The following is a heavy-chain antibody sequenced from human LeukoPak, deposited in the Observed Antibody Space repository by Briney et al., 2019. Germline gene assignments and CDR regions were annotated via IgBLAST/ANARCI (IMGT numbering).Heavy chain of an antibody. CDR2: MSPKSGNT. CDR1: GYTFVSYD. Sequence: ASVKDSCKASGYTFVSYDINWVRQATGQGPEWMGWMSPKSGNTGYAQKFQGRVTMTRDTSINTAYMELSGLISEDTAVYYCTRGPPNWGYDFWGQGTLDTVSS. V-gene: IGHV1-8*01. J-gene: IGHJ4*02. CDR3: TRGPPNWGYDF. D-gene: IGHD7-27*01.